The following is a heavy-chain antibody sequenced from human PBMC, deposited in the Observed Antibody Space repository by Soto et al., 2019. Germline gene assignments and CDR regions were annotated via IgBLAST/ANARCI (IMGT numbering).Heavy chain of an antibody. CDR1: GGSVSSGSYY. CDR3: ARAPIAAAPFDY. D-gene: IGHD6-13*01. V-gene: IGHV4-61*01. CDR2: IYYSGST. Sequence: SETLSLTCTVSGGSVSSGSYYWSWIRQPPGKGLEWIGYIYYSGSTNYNPSLKSRVTISVDTSKNQFSLKLSSVTAADTAVYYCARAPIAAAPFDYWGQGNLVTVSS. J-gene: IGHJ4*02.